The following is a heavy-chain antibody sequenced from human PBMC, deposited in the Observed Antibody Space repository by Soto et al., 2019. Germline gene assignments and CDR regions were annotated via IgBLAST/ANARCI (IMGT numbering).Heavy chain of an antibody. CDR3: ARRYGGNFDF. Sequence: PSETLSLTCTVSGGSIISYYWSWILQPPWKGLEWIGYIYYSGSTNYNPSLKSRVTISVDTSKNQFSLKLSSVTAADTAVYYCARRYGGNFDFWGQGTLVTVSS. J-gene: IGHJ4*02. D-gene: IGHD1-26*01. V-gene: IGHV4-59*01. CDR2: IYYSGST. CDR1: GGSIISYY.